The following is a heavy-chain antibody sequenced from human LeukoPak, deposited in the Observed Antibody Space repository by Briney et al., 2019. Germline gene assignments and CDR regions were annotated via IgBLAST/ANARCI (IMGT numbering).Heavy chain of an antibody. J-gene: IGHJ4*02. CDR3: ARGRRRVLDY. CDR1: GGTFSSYD. V-gene: IGHV1-8*03. Sequence: GASVKVSCKASGGTFSSYDINWVRQATGQGLEWMGWMNPNSGNTGYAQKFQGRVTITRNTSISTAYMELSSLRSEDTAVYYCARGRRRVLDYWGQGTLVTVSS. CDR2: MNPNSGNT.